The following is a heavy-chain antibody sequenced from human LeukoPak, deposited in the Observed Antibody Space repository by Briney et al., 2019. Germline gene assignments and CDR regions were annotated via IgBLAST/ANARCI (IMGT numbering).Heavy chain of an antibody. D-gene: IGHD2/OR15-2a*01. J-gene: IGHJ4*02. CDR1: GGSISSTNW. CDR3: AREGGFYRPLDY. V-gene: IGHV4-4*02. CDR2: VHLSGRT. Sequence: PSGTLSLTCGASGGSISSTNWWTWVRQPPGGGLEWIGEVHLSGRTHYNPSLESRVTMSVDMSENHISLKLTSVTAADTAVYYCAREGGFYRPLDYSGQGTLVIVSS.